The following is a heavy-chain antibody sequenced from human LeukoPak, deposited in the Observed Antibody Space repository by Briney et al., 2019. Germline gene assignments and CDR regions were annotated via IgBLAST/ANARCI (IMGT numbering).Heavy chain of an antibody. CDR3: VRAFRGVDLLDY. V-gene: IGHV3-73*01. CDR2: ISSKAKSYAT. CDR1: GFTFSGSA. D-gene: IGHD3-10*01. Sequence: GGSLRLSCAASGFTFSGSAMHWVRQASGKGLEWVSRISSKAKSYATAYAASVKGRFTISRDDSKNTAYLQMNSLKTEDAAVYYCVRAFRGVDLLDYWGQGTLVTVSS. J-gene: IGHJ4*02.